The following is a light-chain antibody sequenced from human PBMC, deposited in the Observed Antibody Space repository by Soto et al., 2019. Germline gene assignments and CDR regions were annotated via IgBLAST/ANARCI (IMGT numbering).Light chain of an antibody. V-gene: IGKV1-9*01. Sequence: DIQLTQSPSFLSASVGDRVTITCRASQAINTYLAWYQQKPGKAPKLLIYDASSLESGVPSRFSGSGSGTEFTLTISGLQPDDFATYYCQHFNTYPWTFGQGTKVDI. CDR1: QAINTY. CDR3: QHFNTYPWT. J-gene: IGKJ1*01. CDR2: DAS.